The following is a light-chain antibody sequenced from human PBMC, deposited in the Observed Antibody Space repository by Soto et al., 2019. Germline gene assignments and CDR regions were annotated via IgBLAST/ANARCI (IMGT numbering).Light chain of an antibody. CDR1: SSNIGGNS. V-gene: IGLV1-36*01. J-gene: IGLJ3*02. CDR3: AAWDDSLNGWV. Sequence: QSVMTQPPSVSAAPGQKVTISCSGSSSNIGGNSVSWYQQLPGTAPKLLIYYDDLLPSGVSDRFSGSKSGTSASLAISGLQSEDEADYYCAAWDDSLNGWVFGGGTKLTVL. CDR2: YDD.